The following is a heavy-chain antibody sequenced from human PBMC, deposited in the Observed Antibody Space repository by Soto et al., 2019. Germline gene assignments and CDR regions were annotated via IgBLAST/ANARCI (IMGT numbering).Heavy chain of an antibody. V-gene: IGHV1-2*04. CDR3: ATRYYYDSSGLYGMDV. CDR1: GYTLTGYY. D-gene: IGHD3-22*01. J-gene: IGHJ6*02. CDR2: INPNSGGT. Sequence: ASVKVSCKASGYTLTGYYMHWVRQAPGQGLEWMGWINPNSGGTNYAQKFQGWVTMTRDTSISTAYMELSRLRSDDTAVYYCATRYYYDSSGLYGMDVWGQGTTVTVSS.